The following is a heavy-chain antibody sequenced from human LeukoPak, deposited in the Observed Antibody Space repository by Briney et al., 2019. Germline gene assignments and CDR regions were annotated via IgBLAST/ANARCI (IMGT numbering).Heavy chain of an antibody. Sequence: ASVKVSCKASGYTFTGYYMHWVRQAPGQGLEWMGRINPNSGGTNYAQKFQGRVTMTRDTSISTAYMELSRLRSDDTAVYYCARDDNSGYYSGPWGQGTLVTVSS. V-gene: IGHV1-2*06. CDR2: INPNSGGT. D-gene: IGHD3-22*01. CDR1: GYTFTGYY. CDR3: ARDDNSGYYSGP. J-gene: IGHJ5*02.